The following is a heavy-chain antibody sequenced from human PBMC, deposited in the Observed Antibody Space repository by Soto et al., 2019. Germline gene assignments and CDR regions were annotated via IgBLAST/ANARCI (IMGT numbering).Heavy chain of an antibody. J-gene: IGHJ6*03. D-gene: IGHD2-21*02. CDR1: GFTFGSYS. Sequence: EVQLVESGGGLVQPGGSLRLSCAASGFTFGSYSMNWVRQAPGKGLEWVSFILSSSGVIYYADSVKGRFTISRDNAKNSLGLQMNSLRAEDTAVYYCARDLRATLVATAMPYYMDVWGKGTTVTVSS. CDR3: ARDLRATLVATAMPYYMDV. V-gene: IGHV3-48*01. CDR2: ILSSSGVI.